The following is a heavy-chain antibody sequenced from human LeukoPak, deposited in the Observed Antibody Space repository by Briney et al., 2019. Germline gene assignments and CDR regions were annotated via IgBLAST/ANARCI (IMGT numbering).Heavy chain of an antibody. CDR1: GFTFDDYA. CDR2: ISWNSGSI. CDR3: AKDSTMGGVDY. D-gene: IGHD3-10*01. J-gene: IGHJ4*02. V-gene: IGHV3-9*01. Sequence: GGTLRLSCAASGFTFDDYAMHWVRLAPGKGLEGVSGISWNSGSIGYADSVKGRFTISRDNAKNSLYLQMNSLRAEDTALYYCAKDSTMGGVDYWGQGTLVTVSS.